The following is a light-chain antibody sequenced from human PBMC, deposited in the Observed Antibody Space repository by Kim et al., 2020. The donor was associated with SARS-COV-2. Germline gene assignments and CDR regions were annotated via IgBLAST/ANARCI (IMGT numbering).Light chain of an antibody. CDR1: SSDVGGYKY. J-gene: IGLJ1*01. CDR3: SSYTSSSTV. Sequence: PGQSITISCTGTSSDVGGYKYVSWYQQHPGKAPKLMIYDVSKRPSGVSNRFSGSKSGNTASLTISGLQAEDEADYYCSSYTSSSTVFGTGTKVTVL. V-gene: IGLV2-14*04. CDR2: DVS.